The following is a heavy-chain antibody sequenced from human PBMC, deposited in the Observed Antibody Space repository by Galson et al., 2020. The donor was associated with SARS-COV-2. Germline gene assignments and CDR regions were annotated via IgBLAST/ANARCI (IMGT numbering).Heavy chain of an antibody. CDR2: IYNSGNT. CDR1: GGYISSHY. CDR3: SRAAVAGPFDY. Sequence: SQTLSLTCTVPGGYISSHYWSWIRQSPGKGPEWIGCIYNSGNTDYNPSLKSRVTISIDTSKNQFSLKVSSVTAADTAVYYCSRAAVAGPFDYWGQGTLVTVSS. V-gene: IGHV4-59*11. J-gene: IGHJ4*02. D-gene: IGHD6-19*01.